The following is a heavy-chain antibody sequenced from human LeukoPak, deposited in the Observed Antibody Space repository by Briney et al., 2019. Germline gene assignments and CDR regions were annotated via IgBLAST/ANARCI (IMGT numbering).Heavy chain of an antibody. Sequence: GGSLRLSCAASGFTFDDYAMHWVRQAPGKGLEWVSGISWNSGSIGYADSVKGRYTISRDNAKNSLYLQMNSLRAEDTALYYCARVLRDYYYGMDVWGQRTTVTVSS. V-gene: IGHV3-9*01. J-gene: IGHJ6*02. CDR1: GFTFDDYA. CDR3: ARVLRDYYYGMDV. D-gene: IGHD2/OR15-2a*01. CDR2: ISWNSGSI.